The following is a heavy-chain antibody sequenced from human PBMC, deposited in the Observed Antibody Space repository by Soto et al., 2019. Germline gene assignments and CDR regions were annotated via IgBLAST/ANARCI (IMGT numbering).Heavy chain of an antibody. J-gene: IGHJ3*02. CDR2: FDPEDGET. CDR3: ATDDILPPHSFDI. Sequence: QVQLVQSGAEVKKPGASVKVSCKVSGYTLTELSMHWVRQAPGKGLEWMGGFDPEDGETIYAQKFHIRVTITHDTSTDTAYIDLSSLRSEDTAVYYCATDDILPPHSFDICGQGTIVTFSS. D-gene: IGHD3-9*01. V-gene: IGHV1-24*01. CDR1: GYTLTELS.